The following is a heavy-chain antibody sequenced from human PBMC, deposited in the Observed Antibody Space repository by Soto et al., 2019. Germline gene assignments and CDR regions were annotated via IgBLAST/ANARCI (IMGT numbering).Heavy chain of an antibody. CDR3: ARDREMQLVLTTNHDYYYGMDV. V-gene: IGHV1-3*01. CDR2: INAGNGNT. CDR1: GYTFTSYA. Sequence: ASVKVSCKASGYTFTSYAMHWVRQAPGQRLEWMGWINAGNGNTKYSQKFQGRVTITRDTSASTAYMELSSLRSEDTAVYYCARDREMQLVLTTNHDYYYGMDVWGQGTTVTVSS. J-gene: IGHJ6*02. D-gene: IGHD6-13*01.